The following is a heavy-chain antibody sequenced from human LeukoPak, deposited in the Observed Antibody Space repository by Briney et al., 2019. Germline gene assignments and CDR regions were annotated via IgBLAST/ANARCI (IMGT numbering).Heavy chain of an antibody. J-gene: IGHJ4*02. D-gene: IGHD2-2*01. CDR1: GFTFSSYW. Sequence: PGGSLRLSCAASGFTFSSYWMSWVRQVPGKGLEWVANIKQDGSEKYYVDSVKGRFTISRDNAKNSLYLQMNSLRAEDTAVYYCARDPGGDCSSTSCWDYFDYWGQGTLVTVSS. CDR3: ARDPGGDCSSTSCWDYFDY. CDR2: IKQDGSEK. V-gene: IGHV3-7*01.